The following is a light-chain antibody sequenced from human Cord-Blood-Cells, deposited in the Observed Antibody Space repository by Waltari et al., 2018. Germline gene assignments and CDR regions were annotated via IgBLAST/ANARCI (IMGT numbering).Light chain of an antibody. V-gene: IGLV1-44*01. CDR1: SSNIGSNT. CDR3: AAWDDSLNGPV. Sequence: QSVLTQPPSASGTPGQRVTISCSGSSSNIGSNTVNWYQQLPVTAPKLLIYRNNPPPSVVPDRFSGSQSGTSASLAISGLQAEDEADYYCAAWDDSLNGPVFGGGTKLTVL. CDR2: RNN. J-gene: IGLJ3*02.